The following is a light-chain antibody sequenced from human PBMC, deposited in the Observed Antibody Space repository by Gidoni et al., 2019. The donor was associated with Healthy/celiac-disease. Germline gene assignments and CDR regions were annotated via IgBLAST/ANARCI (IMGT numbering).Light chain of an antibody. CDR2: KAS. CDR1: QRISSW. J-gene: IGKJ2*01. V-gene: IGKV1-5*03. Sequence: DIQLTQSPSTLSASVGDRVTITCRASQRISSWLAWYQQKPGKAPKLLIYKASSLESGGPSRFSGSGSGTEFTLTISSLQPDDFATYYCQQYNSYPTFGQGTKLEIK. CDR3: QQYNSYPT.